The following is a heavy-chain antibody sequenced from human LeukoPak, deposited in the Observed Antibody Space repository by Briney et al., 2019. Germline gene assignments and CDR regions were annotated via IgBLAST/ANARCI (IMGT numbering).Heavy chain of an antibody. J-gene: IGHJ4*02. D-gene: IGHD4-17*01. CDR1: GYTFTSYA. Sequence: ASVKVSCKASGYTFTSYAMHWVRQAPGQRLEWMGWINAGNGNTEYSQKFQGRVTITRDTSASTAYMELSSLGSEDTAVYYCARDGYYGDSLDYWGQGTLVTVSS. V-gene: IGHV1-3*01. CDR2: INAGNGNT. CDR3: ARDGYYGDSLDY.